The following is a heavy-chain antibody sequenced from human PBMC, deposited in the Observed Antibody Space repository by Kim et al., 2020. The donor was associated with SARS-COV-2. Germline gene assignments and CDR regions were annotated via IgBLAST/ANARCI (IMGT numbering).Heavy chain of an antibody. V-gene: IGHV3-9*01. D-gene: IGHD3-22*01. J-gene: IGHJ5*01. CDR3: AKEGRYYYDRSGYYSS. Sequence: GGSLRLSCAASGFTFDDYAMHWVRQAPGKGLEWVAGISWNSGNIGYADSVKGRFTISRDNAKNSLYLQMNSLRAEDTALYYCAKEGRYYYDRSGYYSSWG. CDR2: ISWNSGNI. CDR1: GFTFDDYA.